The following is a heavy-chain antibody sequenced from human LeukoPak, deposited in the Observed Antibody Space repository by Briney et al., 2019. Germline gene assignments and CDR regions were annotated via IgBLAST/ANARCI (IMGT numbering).Heavy chain of an antibody. Sequence: GGSLRLSCAASGFTFSSYSMNWVRQAPGKGLEWVSSISSSSSYIYYADSVKGRFTISRDNAKNSLYLQMNSLRAEDTAVYYCARDHDVVVVAATGWFDPWGQGTLVTVSS. CDR3: ARDHDVVVVAATGWFDP. V-gene: IGHV3-21*01. J-gene: IGHJ5*02. CDR1: GFTFSSYS. CDR2: ISSSSSYI. D-gene: IGHD2-15*01.